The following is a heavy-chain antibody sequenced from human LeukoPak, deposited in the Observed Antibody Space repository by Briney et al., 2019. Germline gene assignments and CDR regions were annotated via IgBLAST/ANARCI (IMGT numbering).Heavy chain of an antibody. V-gene: IGHV3-53*01. CDR2: IFEVGTT. CDR3: ARAGYSSTWYSRYFDL. D-gene: IGHD6-13*01. J-gene: IGHJ2*01. CDR1: GFLVSKNY. Sequence: GGPLRLSCAASGFLVSKNYMFWVRQAPGKGLEWVSVIFEVGTTYYADSVKGRFTISRENAKNSLYLQMNSLRVGDTAVYYCARAGYSSTWYSRYFDLWGRGTLVTVSS.